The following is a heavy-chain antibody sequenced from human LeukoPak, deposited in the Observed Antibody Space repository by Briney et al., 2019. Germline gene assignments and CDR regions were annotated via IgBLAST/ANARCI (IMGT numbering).Heavy chain of an antibody. J-gene: IGHJ3*02. CDR2: ISGSGGST. V-gene: IGHV3-23*01. Sequence: GGSLRLSCAASGFTFSSYAMSWVRQAPGKGLEWVSAISGSGGSTYYADSVKGRFTISRDNSKNTLYLQMNSLRAEDTAVYYCAKVFCSGGSCYEVVDAFDIWGQGTMVTASS. CDR3: AKVFCSGGSCYEVVDAFDI. D-gene: IGHD2-15*01. CDR1: GFTFSSYA.